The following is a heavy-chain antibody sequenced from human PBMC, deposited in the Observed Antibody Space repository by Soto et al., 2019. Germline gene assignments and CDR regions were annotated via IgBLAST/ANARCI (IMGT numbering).Heavy chain of an antibody. J-gene: IGHJ3*02. D-gene: IGHD1-26*01. Sequence: PSETLSLTCTVSGGSVSSGSYYWSWIRQPPGKGLEWIGYIYYSGSTNYNPSLKSRVTISVDTSKNQFSLKLSSVTAADTAVYYCARDHLGSYGGKGDAFAIWGQGPMVTVSS. CDR3: ARDHLGSYGGKGDAFAI. V-gene: IGHV4-61*01. CDR2: IYYSGST. CDR1: GGSVSSGSYY.